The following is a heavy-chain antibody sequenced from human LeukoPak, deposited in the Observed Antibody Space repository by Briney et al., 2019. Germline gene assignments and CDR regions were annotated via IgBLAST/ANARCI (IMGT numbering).Heavy chain of an antibody. CDR1: GYMFTAFY. Sequence: ASVRVSCKATGYMFTAFYMHWVRQAPGQGLEWVGWINPNSGGAHYARRFQGRVTMTRDTSISTAYMDLSSLTSDDTAVYYCARVYCSVPSSGHFDFWGQGTLVTVPS. V-gene: IGHV1-2*02. D-gene: IGHD2-15*01. CDR3: ARVYCSVPSSGHFDF. J-gene: IGHJ4*02. CDR2: INPNSGGA.